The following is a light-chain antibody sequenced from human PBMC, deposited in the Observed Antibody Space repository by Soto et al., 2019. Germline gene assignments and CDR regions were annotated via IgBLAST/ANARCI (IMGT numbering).Light chain of an antibody. CDR2: GAS. J-gene: IGKJ3*01. CDR1: QIVSSNY. Sequence: EIVLTQSPGTLSLSPGERATLSCRASQIVSSNYLAWYQQKLGQSPRLLIYGASSRATGIPDRFSGSGSGTDFTLFISRLEPEDFSVYYCQHYGSSMFTFGPGTKVDVK. V-gene: IGKV3-20*01. CDR3: QHYGSSMFT.